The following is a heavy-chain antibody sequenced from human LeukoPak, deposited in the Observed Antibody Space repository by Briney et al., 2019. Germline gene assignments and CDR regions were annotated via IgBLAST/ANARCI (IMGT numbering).Heavy chain of an antibody. D-gene: IGHD5-18*01. CDR1: GGSISSSSYY. J-gene: IGHJ6*03. Sequence: SETLSLTCTVSGGSISSSSYYWGWIRQPPGKGLEWIGSIYYSGSTYYNPSLKSRVTISVDTSKNQFSLKLSSVTAADTAVYYCARGRGYSYGSLYYMDVWGKGTTVTVSS. CDR2: IYYSGST. V-gene: IGHV4-39*01. CDR3: ARGRGYSYGSLYYMDV.